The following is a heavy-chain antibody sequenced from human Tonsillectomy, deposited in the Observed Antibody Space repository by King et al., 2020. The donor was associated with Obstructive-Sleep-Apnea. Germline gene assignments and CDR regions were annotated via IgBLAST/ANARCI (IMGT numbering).Heavy chain of an antibody. V-gene: IGHV4-34*01. Sequence: VQLQQWGAGLLKPSETLSLTCAVFGGSFSDFYWSWIRQPPGKGLEWIGELNHSGSTNYNPSLQSRVTISVDTSQSQFSLKLNFVTAADTAVYYCARGSGAAAVNWFDPWGQGTLVTVSS. CDR1: GGSFSDFY. CDR2: LNHSGST. J-gene: IGHJ5*02. CDR3: ARGSGAAAVNWFDP. D-gene: IGHD6-13*01.